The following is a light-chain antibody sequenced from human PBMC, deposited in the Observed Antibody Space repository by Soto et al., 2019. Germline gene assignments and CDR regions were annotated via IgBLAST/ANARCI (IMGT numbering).Light chain of an antibody. CDR3: AAWDDSLSGLV. CDR2: RNN. Sequence: VLTQPPSASGTPGQRVTTSCSGSSSNIGSNYVYWYQQLPGTAPKLLIYRNNQWPSGVPDRFSGSKSGTSASLAISGLRSEDEADYDCAAWDDSLSGLVFGTGTKVTVL. CDR1: SSNIGSNY. V-gene: IGLV1-47*01. J-gene: IGLJ1*01.